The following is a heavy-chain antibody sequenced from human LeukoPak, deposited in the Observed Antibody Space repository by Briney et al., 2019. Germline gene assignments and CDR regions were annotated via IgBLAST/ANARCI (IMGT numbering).Heavy chain of an antibody. CDR1: GLTVSSNY. Sequence: GGCLRLSCAASGLTVSSNYMSWVRQAPGKGLEWDSVIYSGGSPYYADSVKGRFTISRDHSKNTLYLQMNSMRAEDTAVYYCARGLIQLWLDYWGERTLDTVSS. CDR3: ARGLIQLWLDY. CDR2: IYSGGSP. V-gene: IGHV3-66*02. J-gene: IGHJ4*02. D-gene: IGHD5-18*01.